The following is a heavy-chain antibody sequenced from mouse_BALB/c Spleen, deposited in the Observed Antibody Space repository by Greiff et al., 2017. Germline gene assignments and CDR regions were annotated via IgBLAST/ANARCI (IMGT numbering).Heavy chain of an antibody. CDR2: ISYDGSN. CDR1: GYSITSGYY. Sequence: EVQLQQSGPGLVKPSQSLSLTCSVTGYSITSGYYWNWIRQFPGNKLEWMGYISYDGSNNYNPSLKNRISITRDTSKNQFFLKLNSVTTEDTATYYCARDDGYYNYFDVWGAGTTGTVSS. V-gene: IGHV3-6*02. J-gene: IGHJ1*01. CDR3: ARDDGYYNYFDV. D-gene: IGHD2-3*01.